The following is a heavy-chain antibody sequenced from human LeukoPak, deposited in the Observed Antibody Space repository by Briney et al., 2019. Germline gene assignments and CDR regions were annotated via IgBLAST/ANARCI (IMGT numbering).Heavy chain of an antibody. CDR2: MNPNSGNT. Sequence: ASVKVSCKASGYTFTSYGISWVRQATGQGLEWMGWMNPNSGNTGYAQKFQGRVTMTRNTSISTAYMELSSLRSEDTAVHYCARDNGGTAMAYYYYYYMDVWGKGTTVTISS. J-gene: IGHJ6*03. CDR1: GYTFTSYG. V-gene: IGHV1-8*02. CDR3: ARDNGGTAMAYYYYYYMDV. D-gene: IGHD5-18*01.